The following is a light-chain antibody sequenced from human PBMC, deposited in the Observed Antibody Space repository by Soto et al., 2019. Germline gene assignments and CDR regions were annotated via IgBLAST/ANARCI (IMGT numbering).Light chain of an antibody. CDR3: QHYGSSLRT. V-gene: IGKV3-20*01. CDR2: DAS. CDR1: QSVSSNY. J-gene: IGKJ1*01. Sequence: EIVLTQSPGTLSLSPGERATLSCRASQSVSSNYLAWYQQKPGQAPRLLIFDASTRATGIPDRFSGSGSGTDFTLTISRLEPEDFAVYYCQHYGSSLRTFGLGTKVEIK.